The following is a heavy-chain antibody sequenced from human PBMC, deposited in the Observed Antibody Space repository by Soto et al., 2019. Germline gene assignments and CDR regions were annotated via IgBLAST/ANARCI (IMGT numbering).Heavy chain of an antibody. CDR2: IIPIFDTA. Sequence: SVKVSCKASGGTFSSYAISWVRQAPGQGLEWMGGIIPIFDTASYAQKFQGRVTITADESTSTAYMELSSLRSEDTAVYYCARAPPTTVTTTTMDVWGQGTTVTVSS. D-gene: IGHD4-17*01. CDR1: GGTFSSYA. J-gene: IGHJ6*02. CDR3: ARAPPTTVTTTTMDV. V-gene: IGHV1-69*01.